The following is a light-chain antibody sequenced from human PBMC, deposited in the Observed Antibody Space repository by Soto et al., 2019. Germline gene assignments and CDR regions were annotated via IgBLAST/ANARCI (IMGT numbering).Light chain of an antibody. J-gene: IGKJ3*01. CDR2: AAS. CDR3: QQTYNMPFT. CDR1: QSISRY. Sequence: DIQMTQSPSSLSASVGDRVTITCRASQSISRYLNWYQQKPGKAPKLLIYAASSLQGGVSSRFSGNESGTDFTLTISSLQPEDSATYYCQQTYNMPFTFGPVTKVDIK. V-gene: IGKV1-39*01.